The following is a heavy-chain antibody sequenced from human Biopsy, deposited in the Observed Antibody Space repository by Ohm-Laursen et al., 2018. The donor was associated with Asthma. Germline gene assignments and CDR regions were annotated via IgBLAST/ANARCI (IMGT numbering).Heavy chain of an antibody. Sequence: SLRLSCSASGFTLTTYAIHWVRQAPGKGLEWVAVISYDGSTKYSADSVKGRFIVSRDISKNILSLQMNSLRPEDTAVYYCAKDLDIVATTHYYYYNGMDVWGQGTTVTVSS. CDR2: ISYDGSTK. D-gene: IGHD5-12*01. CDR1: GFTLTTYA. J-gene: IGHJ6*02. V-gene: IGHV3-30*18. CDR3: AKDLDIVATTHYYYYNGMDV.